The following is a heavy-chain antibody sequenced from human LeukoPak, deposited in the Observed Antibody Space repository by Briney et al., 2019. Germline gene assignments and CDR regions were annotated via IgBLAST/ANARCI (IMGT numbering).Heavy chain of an antibody. V-gene: IGHV4-39*07. J-gene: IGHJ4*02. CDR2: IYYSGST. CDR1: GGFISSSSYY. D-gene: IGHD5-24*01. Sequence: PSETLSLTCTVSGGFISSSSYYWGWIRQPPGKGLEWIGNIYYSGSTYYNPSLKSRVTISVDTSKNQFSLKLSSVTAADTAVYYCARDGYNPIDYWGQGTLVTVSS. CDR3: ARDGYNPIDY.